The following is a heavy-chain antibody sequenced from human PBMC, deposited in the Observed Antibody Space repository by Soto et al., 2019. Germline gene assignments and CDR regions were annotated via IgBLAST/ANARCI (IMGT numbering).Heavy chain of an antibody. CDR3: ARDYGYSGSYALGY. CDR1: GDSISSYY. J-gene: IGHJ4*02. V-gene: IGHV4-59*01. D-gene: IGHD1-26*01. CDR2: IYYSGST. Sequence: QVQLQESGPGLVKPSETLSLTCTVSGDSISSYYWSWIRQPPGKGLEWIGYIYYSGSTNYNPSLKSRVTISVDTSKNQFSLKLSSVTAADTAVYYCARDYGYSGSYALGYWGQGTLVTVSS.